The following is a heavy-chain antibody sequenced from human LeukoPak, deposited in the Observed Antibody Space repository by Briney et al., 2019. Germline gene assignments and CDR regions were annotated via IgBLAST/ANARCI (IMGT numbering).Heavy chain of an antibody. CDR1: GFTFSSYA. CDR3: AKDTVSTGYSSGGSCYPGPYY. Sequence: GGSLRLSCAASGFTFSSYAMSWVRQAPGKGLEWVSAISGSGGSTYYADSVKGRFTISRDNSKNTLYLQMNSLRAEDTAVYYFAKDTVSTGYSSGGSCYPGPYYWGQGTLVTVSS. J-gene: IGHJ4*02. V-gene: IGHV3-23*01. CDR2: ISGSGGST. D-gene: IGHD2-15*01.